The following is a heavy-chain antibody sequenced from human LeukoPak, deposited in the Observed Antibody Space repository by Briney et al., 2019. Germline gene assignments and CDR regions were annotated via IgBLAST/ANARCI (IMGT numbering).Heavy chain of an antibody. Sequence: ASVKVSCKASGYTFTSYGISWVRQAPGQGLEWMGWISAYNGNTNYAQKLQGRVTMTTDTSTSTAYMELRSLRSDDTAVYYCAREVLDYYDSSGYYYVGAFDIWGQGTMVTVSS. CDR3: AREVLDYYDSSGYYYVGAFDI. V-gene: IGHV1-18*01. CDR2: ISAYNGNT. CDR1: GYTFTSYG. J-gene: IGHJ3*02. D-gene: IGHD3-22*01.